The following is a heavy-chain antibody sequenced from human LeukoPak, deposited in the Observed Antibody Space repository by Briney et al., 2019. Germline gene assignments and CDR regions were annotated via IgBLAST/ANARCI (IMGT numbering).Heavy chain of an antibody. CDR2: IYSGGST. CDR3: ARDMVRGVIGAFDI. Sequence: GGSLRLSCAASGFTVSSNYMSWVRQAPGKGLECVSVIYSGGSTYYADSVKGRFTISRDNSYITLYFQMNSVRAEDTAVYYCARDMVRGVIGAFDIWGQGTMVTVSS. V-gene: IGHV3-53*01. CDR1: GFTVSSNY. J-gene: IGHJ3*02. D-gene: IGHD3-10*01.